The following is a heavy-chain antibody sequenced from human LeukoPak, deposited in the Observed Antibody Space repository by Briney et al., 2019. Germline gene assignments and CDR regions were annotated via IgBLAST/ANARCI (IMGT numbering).Heavy chain of an antibody. CDR2: ISGSGGST. Sequence: PGGSPRLSCAASGFTFSSYAMSWVRQAPGKGLEWVSAISGSGGSTYYADSVKGRFTISRDNSKNTLYLQMNSLRAEDTAVYYCAKDPGAAGYCSGGSCYSGDPRPPNENWFDPWGQGTLVTVSS. V-gene: IGHV3-23*01. J-gene: IGHJ5*02. D-gene: IGHD2-15*01. CDR1: GFTFSSYA. CDR3: AKDPGAAGYCSGGSCYSGDPRPPNENWFDP.